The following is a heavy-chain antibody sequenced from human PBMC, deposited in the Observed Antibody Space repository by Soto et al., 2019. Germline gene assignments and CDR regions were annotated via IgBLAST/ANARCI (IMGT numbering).Heavy chain of an antibody. V-gene: IGHV3-7*01. CDR3: ARGHYGMDV. J-gene: IGHJ6*02. CDR2: IKPDGSDK. CDR1: GFTSSNLW. Sequence: PGGSLRLSCAASGFTSSNLWLTWIRQAPGKGLEWVANIKPDGSDKYYVDSVKGRFTISRDNAENSMFLQMNSLRVDDTAVYYCARGHYGMDVWGQGTTVTVSS.